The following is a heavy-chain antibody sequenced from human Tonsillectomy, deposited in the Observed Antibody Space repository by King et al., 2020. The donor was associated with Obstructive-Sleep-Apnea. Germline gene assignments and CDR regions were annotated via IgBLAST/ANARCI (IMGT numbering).Heavy chain of an antibody. Sequence: VQLVESGGGLVQPGGSLRLSCAASGFTFSTYAMSWVRQAPGKGLEWVSTITGSGGNTYYADSVKGRFTISRDNSKNTRYLQMNSLRAEDTAVYYCAKGSGSSLAAEYFQHWGQGTLVTVSS. V-gene: IGHV3-23*04. CDR2: ITGSGGNT. J-gene: IGHJ1*01. CDR3: AKGSGSSLAAEYFQH. D-gene: IGHD1-26*01. CDR1: GFTFSTYA.